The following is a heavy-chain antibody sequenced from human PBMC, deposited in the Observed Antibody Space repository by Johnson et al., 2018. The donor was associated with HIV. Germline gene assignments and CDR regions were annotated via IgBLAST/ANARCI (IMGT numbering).Heavy chain of an antibody. V-gene: IGHV3-20*04. J-gene: IGHJ3*02. CDR1: GFTFDEYD. Sequence: VQLVESGGGVVRPGGSLRLSCAASGFTFDEYDMSWVRQGPGKGLEWVSGITWNGGGTGYADSVNGRFTISRDNAKNSLYLQMDSLRPEDTALYYCARATYYYDTSGYLTRPGAFDIWGQGTMVTVSS. D-gene: IGHD3-22*01. CDR3: ARATYYYDTSGYLTRPGAFDI. CDR2: ITWNGGGT.